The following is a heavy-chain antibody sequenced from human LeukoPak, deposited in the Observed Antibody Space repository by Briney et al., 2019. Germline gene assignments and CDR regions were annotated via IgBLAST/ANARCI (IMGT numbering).Heavy chain of an antibody. D-gene: IGHD5-24*01. J-gene: IGHJ4*02. Sequence: PSETLSLTCTVSGGSISGYYLSWIRQPPGKGLEWIGYIYYSGSTKYNPSLKSRVTISVDTSKNQFSLKLRSVTAADTAVYYCARGARAVYNLELFDYWGQGTLVTVSS. CDR1: GGSISGYY. V-gene: IGHV4-59*08. CDR2: IYYSGST. CDR3: ARGARAVYNLELFDY.